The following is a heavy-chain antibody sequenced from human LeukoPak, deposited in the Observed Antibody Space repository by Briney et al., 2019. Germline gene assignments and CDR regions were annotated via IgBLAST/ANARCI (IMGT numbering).Heavy chain of an antibody. CDR1: GYTFTSYY. Sequence: ASVKVSCKASGYTFTSYYMHWVRQAPRQGLEWMGIINPSGGSTSYAQKFQGRVTMTRDMSTSTVYMELSSLRSEDTAVYYCAGVRHGYYDSSGYYQLDYWGQGTLVTVPS. CDR2: INPSGGST. V-gene: IGHV1-46*01. J-gene: IGHJ4*02. D-gene: IGHD3-22*01. CDR3: AGVRHGYYDSSGYYQLDY.